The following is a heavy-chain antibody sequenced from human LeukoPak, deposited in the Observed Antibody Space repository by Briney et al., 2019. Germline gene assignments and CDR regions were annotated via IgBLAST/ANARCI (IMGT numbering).Heavy chain of an antibody. D-gene: IGHD3-22*01. Sequence: SETLSLTCTVSGGSISSYYWSWIRQPPGKGLEWIGYIYYSGSTYYNPSLKSRVTISVDTSKNQFSLKLSSVTAADTAVYYCASPYDSSGYPYYYYYGMDVWGQGTTVTVSS. J-gene: IGHJ6*02. V-gene: IGHV4-59*12. CDR3: ASPYDSSGYPYYYYYGMDV. CDR2: IYYSGST. CDR1: GGSISSYY.